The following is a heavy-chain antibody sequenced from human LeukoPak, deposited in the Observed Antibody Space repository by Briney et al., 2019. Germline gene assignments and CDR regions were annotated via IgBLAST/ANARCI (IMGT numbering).Heavy chain of an antibody. Sequence: ASVKVSCKASGGTFSSYAINWVRQATGQGLEWMGWMNPNSGNTGYAQKFQGRVTITRNTSISTAYMELSSLRSEGTAVYYCARALFGYSSGWYFDYWGQGTLVTVSS. CDR1: GGTFSSYA. CDR3: ARALFGYSSGWYFDY. V-gene: IGHV1-8*03. J-gene: IGHJ4*02. CDR2: MNPNSGNT. D-gene: IGHD6-19*01.